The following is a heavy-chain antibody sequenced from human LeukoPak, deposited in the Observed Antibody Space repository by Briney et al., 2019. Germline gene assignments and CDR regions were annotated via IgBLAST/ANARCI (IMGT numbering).Heavy chain of an antibody. Sequence: GGSLRLSCSASGFTFNIYDMNWVRQAPGKGLEWVSYISSSGLTIYYADSVKGRFTISRDNAKNSLYLQMNSLRVEDTAVYCCARGIGATGLYFDYWGQGTLVTASS. J-gene: IGHJ4*02. D-gene: IGHD6-13*01. V-gene: IGHV3-48*03. CDR2: ISSSGLTI. CDR3: ARGIGATGLYFDY. CDR1: GFTFNIYD.